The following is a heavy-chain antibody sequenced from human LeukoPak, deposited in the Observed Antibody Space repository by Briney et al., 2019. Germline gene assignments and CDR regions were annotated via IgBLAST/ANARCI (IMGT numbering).Heavy chain of an antibody. CDR3: AKANVVAAMADWFDP. CDR1: GFTFDDYA. V-gene: IGHV3-23*03. J-gene: IGHJ5*02. D-gene: IGHD2-15*01. Sequence: GGSLRLSCAASGFTFDDYAMHWVRQAPGKGLEWVSVIYSGGSTYYADSVKGRFTISRDNSKNTLYLQMNSLRAEDTAVYYCAKANVVAAMADWFDPWGQGTLVTVSS. CDR2: IYSGGST.